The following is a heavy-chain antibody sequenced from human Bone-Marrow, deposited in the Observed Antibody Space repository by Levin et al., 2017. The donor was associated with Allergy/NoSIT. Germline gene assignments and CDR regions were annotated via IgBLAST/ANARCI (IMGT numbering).Heavy chain of an antibody. D-gene: IGHD3-16*02. CDR1: GYTLTELS. V-gene: IGHV1-24*01. CDR3: ATRDVMITFGGVIVRGGYYGMDG. Sequence: ASVKVSCKVSGYTLTELSMHWVRQAPGKGLEWMGGFDPEDGETIYAQKFQGRVTMTEDTYTDTAYMELSSLRSEDTAVYYCATRDVMITFGGVIVRGGYYGMDGWGQGTTVTVSS. J-gene: IGHJ6*02. CDR2: FDPEDGET.